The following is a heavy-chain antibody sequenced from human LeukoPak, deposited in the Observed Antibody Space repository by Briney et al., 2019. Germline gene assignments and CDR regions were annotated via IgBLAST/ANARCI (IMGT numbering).Heavy chain of an antibody. Sequence: ASVKVSCKASGYTFTSYDINWVRQATGRGLEWMGWMNPNSGNTGYAQKFQGRVTMTRNTSISTAYMELSSLRSEDTAVYYCASLGGIYYDILTGYYTDDYWGQGTLVTVSS. D-gene: IGHD3-9*01. CDR1: GYTFTSYD. V-gene: IGHV1-8*01. CDR3: ASLGGIYYDILTGYYTDDY. CDR2: MNPNSGNT. J-gene: IGHJ4*02.